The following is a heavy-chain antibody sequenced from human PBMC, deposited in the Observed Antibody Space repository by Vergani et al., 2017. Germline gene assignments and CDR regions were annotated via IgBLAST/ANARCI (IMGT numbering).Heavy chain of an antibody. V-gene: IGHV5-51*01. CDR3: ARLYGRDSSGSKYFDY. D-gene: IGHD3-22*01. J-gene: IGHJ4*02. CDR1: WYSFTNYW. CDR2: IHPADSDT. Sequence: EVQLVQSGAEVKKPGESLKISCQISWYSFTNYWIGWVRQMPGKGLEWMGVIHPADSDTRYSPSFQGQVTISVDKSISTAYLQRSSLRASDSAMYYCARLYGRDSSGSKYFDYWGQGGLVTVSS.